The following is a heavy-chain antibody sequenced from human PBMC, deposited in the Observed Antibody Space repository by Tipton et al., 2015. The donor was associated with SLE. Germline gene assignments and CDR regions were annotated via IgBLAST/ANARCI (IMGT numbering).Heavy chain of an antibody. CDR3: ARAELGSDAFDI. V-gene: IGHV4-38-2*02. CDR2: IYHSGST. CDR1: GGSISNYY. J-gene: IGHJ3*02. D-gene: IGHD7-27*01. Sequence: LRLSCTVSGGSISNYYWGWIRQPPGKGLEWIGSIYHSGSTYYNPSLKSRVTISVDTSKNQFSLKLSSVTAADTAVYYCARAELGSDAFDIWGQGTMVTVSS.